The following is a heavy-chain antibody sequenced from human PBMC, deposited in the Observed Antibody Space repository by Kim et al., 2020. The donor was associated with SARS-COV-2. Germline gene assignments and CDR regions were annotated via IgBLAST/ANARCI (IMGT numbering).Heavy chain of an antibody. D-gene: IGHD6-13*01. J-gene: IGHJ6*02. Sequence: AQKLQGRVTMTTDTSTSTAYMELRSLRSDDTAVYYCARVAGIAATNCMDVWGQGTTVTVSS. CDR3: ARVAGIAATNCMDV. V-gene: IGHV1-18*01.